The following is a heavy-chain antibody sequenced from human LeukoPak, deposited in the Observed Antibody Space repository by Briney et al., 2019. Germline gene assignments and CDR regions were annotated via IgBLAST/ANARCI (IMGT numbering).Heavy chain of an antibody. V-gene: IGHV3-21*01. CDR1: GFTFSSYS. J-gene: IGHJ4*02. D-gene: IGHD3-22*01. Sequence: GGSLRPSCAASGFTFSSYSMNWVRQAPGKGLEWVSSISSSSSYIYYADSVKGRFTISRDNAKNSLYLQMNSLRAEDTAVYYCARDRGYCDSSGYYRDYWGQGTLVTVSS. CDR3: ARDRGYCDSSGYYRDY. CDR2: ISSSSSYI.